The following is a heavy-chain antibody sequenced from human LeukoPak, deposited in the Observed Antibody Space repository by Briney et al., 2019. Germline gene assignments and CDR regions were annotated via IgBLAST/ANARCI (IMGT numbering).Heavy chain of an antibody. Sequence: ASVKVSCKASGYTFTSYDINWVRQATGQGLEWMGWMNPNSGNTGYAQKFQGRVTMTRNTSISTAYMELSSLRSEDTAVYYCASRGIAAAELYWYFDLWGRGTLVTVSS. CDR1: GYTFTSYD. CDR3: ASRGIAAAELYWYFDL. J-gene: IGHJ2*01. V-gene: IGHV1-8*01. D-gene: IGHD6-13*01. CDR2: MNPNSGNT.